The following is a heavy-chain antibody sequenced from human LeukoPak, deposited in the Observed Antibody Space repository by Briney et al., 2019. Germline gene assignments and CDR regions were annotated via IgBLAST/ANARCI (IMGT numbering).Heavy chain of an antibody. D-gene: IGHD2-2*01. Sequence: ASVKVSCKASGFTFTSYGISWVRQAPGQGLEWMGWISAYNGNTNYAQKLQGRVTMTTDTSTSTAYMELRSLRSDDTAVYYCAREGGCSSTSCYYYYYCGMDVWGQGTTVTVSS. CDR1: GFTFTSYG. J-gene: IGHJ6*02. V-gene: IGHV1-18*01. CDR2: ISAYNGNT. CDR3: AREGGCSSTSCYYYYYCGMDV.